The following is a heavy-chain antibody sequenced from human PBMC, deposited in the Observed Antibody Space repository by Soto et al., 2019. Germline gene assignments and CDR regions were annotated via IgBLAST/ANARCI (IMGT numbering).Heavy chain of an antibody. CDR2: IIPILGIA. D-gene: IGHD4-17*01. Sequence: QVQLVQSGAEVKKPGSSVKVSCKASGGTFSSYTISWVRQAPGQGLEWMGRIIPILGIANYAQKFQGRVTITADKSTSTAYIELSSLRSEDTAVYYGARPYGDYRIDAFDIWGQRTMVTVSS. J-gene: IGHJ3*02. CDR3: ARPYGDYRIDAFDI. V-gene: IGHV1-69*02. CDR1: GGTFSSYT.